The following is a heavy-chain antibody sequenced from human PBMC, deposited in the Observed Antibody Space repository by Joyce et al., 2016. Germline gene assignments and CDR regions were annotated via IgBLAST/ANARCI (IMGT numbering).Heavy chain of an antibody. Sequence: QVQLVQSGAEVQKPGASVKVYCKTSGYTFTNYGLSWVRQAPGQVLEWMGRISTYNGNADYAPKFQGRVTMTRDTSTSTAYMELRSLRSDDTAVYYCARSVVGATIDYWGQGTLVTVSS. J-gene: IGHJ4*02. CDR2: ISTYNGNA. V-gene: IGHV1-18*01. D-gene: IGHD1-26*01. CDR3: ARSVVGATIDY. CDR1: GYTFTNYG.